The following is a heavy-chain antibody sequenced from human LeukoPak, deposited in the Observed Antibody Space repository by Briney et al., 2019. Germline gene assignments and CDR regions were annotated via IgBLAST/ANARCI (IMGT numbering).Heavy chain of an antibody. V-gene: IGHV4-30-2*01. D-gene: IGHD3-9*01. CDR2: IYHSGST. CDR1: GGSTSSGGYS. Sequence: SQTLSLTCAVSGGSTSSGGYSWSWIRQPPGKGLEWIGYIYHSGSTYYNPSLKSRVTISVDRSKNQFSLKLSSVTAADTAVYYCVRYGDYFDYWGQGTLVTVSS. J-gene: IGHJ4*02. CDR3: VRYGDYFDY.